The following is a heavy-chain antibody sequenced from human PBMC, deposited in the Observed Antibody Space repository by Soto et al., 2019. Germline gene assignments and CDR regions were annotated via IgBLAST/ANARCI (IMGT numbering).Heavy chain of an antibody. CDR1: GYSFTDFG. Sequence: QAQLVQSGSEVKKPGASVKVSCTASGYSFTDFGVNWVRQAPGQGLEWMGWISAYNGNRVYAQSFQGRLTVTTDTTRDTYYLELTNLRSDDTGIYYCARGHDFLTGWKFEFWGQGTLVTVSS. V-gene: IGHV1-18*01. D-gene: IGHD1-1*01. J-gene: IGHJ4*02. CDR3: ARGHDFLTGWKFEF. CDR2: ISAYNGNR.